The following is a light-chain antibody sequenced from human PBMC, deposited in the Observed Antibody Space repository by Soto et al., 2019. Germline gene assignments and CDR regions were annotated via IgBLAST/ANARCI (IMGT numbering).Light chain of an antibody. CDR3: QQYNTWLWT. V-gene: IGKV3-15*01. CDR1: QSINAH. Sequence: EVVMTQSPATLSVSPGERVTLSCRASQSINAHLAWYQQKPGQAPRLLIHGASTRATGIPARFSGSGFGTEFILTIRSLQSEDCAVYYCQQYNTWLWTFGPGTKVEIQ. CDR2: GAS. J-gene: IGKJ1*01.